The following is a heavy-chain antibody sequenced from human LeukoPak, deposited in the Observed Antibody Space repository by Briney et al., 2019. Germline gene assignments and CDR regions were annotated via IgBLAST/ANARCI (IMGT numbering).Heavy chain of an antibody. CDR3: TGVRYSYGPRDYYRDV. V-gene: IGHV4-59*08. J-gene: IGHJ6*03. CDR2: VYYTGIA. CDR1: GGSISNYY. D-gene: IGHD5-18*01. Sequence: SETLSLTCTASGGSISNYYWTWIGPPPGTGREWFGSVYYTGIANYNPSLRSRVTILVDTYKNQISLYLSASTAPDPAMSSSTGVRYSYGPRDYYRDVWGKGTTVTVSS.